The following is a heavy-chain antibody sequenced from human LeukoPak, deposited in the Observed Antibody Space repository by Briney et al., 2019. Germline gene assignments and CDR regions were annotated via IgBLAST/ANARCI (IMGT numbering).Heavy chain of an antibody. CDR1: GGSFSGYY. D-gene: IGHD2-2*01. CDR3: ARADIVVVPAAILDSYYFDY. CDR2: INHSGST. J-gene: IGHJ4*02. V-gene: IGHV4-34*01. Sequence: KPSETLPLTCAVYGGSFSGYYWSWIRQPPGKGLEWIGEINHSGSTNYNPSLKSRVTISVDTSKNQFSLKLSSVTAADTAVYYCARADIVVVPAAILDSYYFDYWGQGTLVTVSS.